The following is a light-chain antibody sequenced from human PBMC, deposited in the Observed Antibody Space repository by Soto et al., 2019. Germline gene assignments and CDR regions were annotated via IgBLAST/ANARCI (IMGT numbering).Light chain of an antibody. Sequence: SYELTQPSSVSVSPRQTARITCSGDVLAKKYAGWFQQKPGQAPVLVIYKDSERPSGIPERFSGSSSGTTVTLTISGAQVEDEADYYCYSAADNNLGVFGGGTQLTVL. CDR3: YSAADNNLGV. CDR2: KDS. CDR1: VLAKKY. V-gene: IGLV3-27*01. J-gene: IGLJ2*01.